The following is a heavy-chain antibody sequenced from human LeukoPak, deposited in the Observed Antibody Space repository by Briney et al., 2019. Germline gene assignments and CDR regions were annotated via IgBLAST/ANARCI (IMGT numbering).Heavy chain of an antibody. V-gene: IGHV3-23*01. J-gene: IGHJ4*02. CDR2: IKSSGGST. CDR1: GFTFSSYA. Sequence: GGSLKLSCAASGFTFSSYAMSWVRQAPGKGLEWVSSIKSSGGSTYYADSVKGRFTISRDNSKNTLYLQMNSLRAEDTAVYYCAKGGSEYTNHYFGYWGQGTLVTVSS. D-gene: IGHD1-14*01. CDR3: AKGGSEYTNHYFGY.